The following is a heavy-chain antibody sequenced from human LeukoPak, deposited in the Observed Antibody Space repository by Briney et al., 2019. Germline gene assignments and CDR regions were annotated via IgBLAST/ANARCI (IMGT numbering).Heavy chain of an antibody. Sequence: PGLCLRRSCAASAFAFTSYAMPWAGQARAQGMGWVAVISSDGIDKYYADSATGGVTISRDNSKITLYLQMNSLRAEDTAVYYCARDVPAEGIAVAGPGGGMDVWGQGTTVTVSS. CDR1: AFAFTSYA. D-gene: IGHD6-19*01. CDR3: ARDVPAEGIAVAGPGGGMDV. V-gene: IGHV3-30-3*01. CDR2: ISSDGIDK. J-gene: IGHJ6*02.